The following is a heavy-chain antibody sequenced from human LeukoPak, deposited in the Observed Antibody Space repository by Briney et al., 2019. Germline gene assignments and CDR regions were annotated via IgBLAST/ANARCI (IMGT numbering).Heavy chain of an antibody. J-gene: IGHJ6*02. CDR1: GFTFDDYA. V-gene: IGHV3-9*01. CDR2: ISWNSGSI. CDR3: AKVVRGYYHYYGMDV. D-gene: IGHD3-10*01. Sequence: GGSLRLSCAASGFTFDDYAMHWVRQAPGKGLEWVSGISWNSGSIGYADSVKGRFTISRDNAKNSLYLQMNSLRAEDTALYYCAKVVRGYYHYYGMDVWGQGTTVTVSS.